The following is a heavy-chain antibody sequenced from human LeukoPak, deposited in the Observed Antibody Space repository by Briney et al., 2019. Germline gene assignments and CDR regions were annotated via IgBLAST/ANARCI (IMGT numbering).Heavy chain of an antibody. Sequence: SETLSLTCTVSGGSISSYYWSWIRQPPGKGLEWIGYIYYSGSTNYSPSLKSRVTISVDTSKNQFSLKLSSVTAADTAVYYCARQSYPYGMDVWGQGTTVTVSS. D-gene: IGHD2-2*02. J-gene: IGHJ6*02. V-gene: IGHV4-59*08. CDR2: IYYSGST. CDR3: ARQSYPYGMDV. CDR1: GGSISSYY.